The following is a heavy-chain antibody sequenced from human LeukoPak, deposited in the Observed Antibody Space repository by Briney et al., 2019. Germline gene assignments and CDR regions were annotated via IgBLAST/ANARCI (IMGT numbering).Heavy chain of an antibody. D-gene: IGHD5-18*01. V-gene: IGHV3-21*01. CDR1: GFTFSSYS. CDR3: ARDGYSYGYGYY. CDR2: ISSSSSYI. Sequence: GGSLRLPCAASGFTFSSYSMNWVRQAPGKGLEWVSSISSSSSYIYYADSVKGRFTISRDNAKNSLYLQMNSLRAEDTAVYYCARDGYSYGYGYYWGQGTLVTVSS. J-gene: IGHJ4*02.